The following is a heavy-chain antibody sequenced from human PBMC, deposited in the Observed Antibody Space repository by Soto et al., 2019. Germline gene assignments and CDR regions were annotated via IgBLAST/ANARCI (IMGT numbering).Heavy chain of an antibody. J-gene: IGHJ4*02. CDR3: ARFGELFLGPDY. CDR1: GFTFSSYG. Sequence: GGSLRLSCAASGFTFSSYGMHWVRQAPGKGLEWVAVIWYDGSNKYYADSVKGRFTISRDNSKNTLYLQMNSLRAEDTAVYYCARFGELFLGPDYWGQGTLVTVSS. CDR2: IWYDGSNK. V-gene: IGHV3-33*01. D-gene: IGHD3-10*01.